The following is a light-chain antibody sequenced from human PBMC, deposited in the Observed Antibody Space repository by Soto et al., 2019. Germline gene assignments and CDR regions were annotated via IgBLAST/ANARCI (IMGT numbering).Light chain of an antibody. Sequence: EIVLTQSPASLSLSPGERATLSCRASQSISGYLAWYQQKPDQAPRLLIYDASNRATGIPARFSGSGSGTDFTLTISSLEPEDFAFYFCQQRSNWQLTFGGGTKVEIK. CDR1: QSISGY. CDR2: DAS. CDR3: QQRSNWQLT. V-gene: IGKV3-11*01. J-gene: IGKJ4*01.